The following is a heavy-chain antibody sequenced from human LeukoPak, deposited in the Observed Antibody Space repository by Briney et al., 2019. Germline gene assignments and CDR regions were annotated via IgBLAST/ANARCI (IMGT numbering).Heavy chain of an antibody. CDR3: ARSNWPYYFDY. J-gene: IGHJ4*02. Sequence: GGSLRLSCAASEFTFSNYWMHWVRQAPGKGLVWVSWITGDGSSTRYADSVKGRFTISRDNAKNTLYLQVNSLRAEDTAVYYCARSNWPYYFDYWGQGTLVTVSS. CDR1: EFTFSNYW. V-gene: IGHV3-74*01. CDR2: ITGDGSST. D-gene: IGHD1-1*01.